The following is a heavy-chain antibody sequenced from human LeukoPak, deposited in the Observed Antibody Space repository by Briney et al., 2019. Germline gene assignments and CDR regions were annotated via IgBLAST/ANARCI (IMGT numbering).Heavy chain of an antibody. V-gene: IGHV3-30*03. J-gene: IGHJ4*02. CDR2: ISYDGSNK. CDR1: GFTFSSYG. D-gene: IGHD1-26*01. Sequence: GGSLRLSCAASGFTFSSYGMHWVRQAPGKGLEWVAVISYDGSNKYYADSVKGRFTISRDDSKDTLNLQMNSLRAEDTAVYYCARDRRSGSYYGYFDYWGQGTLVTVSS. CDR3: ARDRRSGSYYGYFDY.